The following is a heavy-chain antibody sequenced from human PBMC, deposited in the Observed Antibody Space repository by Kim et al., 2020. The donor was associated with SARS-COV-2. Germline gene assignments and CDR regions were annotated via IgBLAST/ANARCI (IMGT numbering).Heavy chain of an antibody. CDR3: ARDLEYSSGWGYFDY. Sequence: QKLQGRVTMTTDTSTSTAYMELRSLRSDDTAVYYCARDLEYSSGWGYFDYWGQGTLVTVSS. J-gene: IGHJ4*02. V-gene: IGHV1-18*01. D-gene: IGHD6-19*01.